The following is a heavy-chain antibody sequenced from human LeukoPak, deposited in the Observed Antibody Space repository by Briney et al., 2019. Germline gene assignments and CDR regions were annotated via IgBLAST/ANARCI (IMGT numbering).Heavy chain of an antibody. CDR1: GFTFHNYG. J-gene: IGHJ4*02. CDR2: LRPDGSNK. V-gene: IGHV3-30*02. CDR3: AREAPSGSFADY. D-gene: IGHD1-26*01. Sequence: GGSLRLSCAASGFTFHNYGMHWLRQAPGKGLEWVAFLRPDGSNKYYADSVKSRFTIARDNSKNTLFLQMDSLTEEDTAVYSCAREAPSGSFADYWGQGILVTVSS.